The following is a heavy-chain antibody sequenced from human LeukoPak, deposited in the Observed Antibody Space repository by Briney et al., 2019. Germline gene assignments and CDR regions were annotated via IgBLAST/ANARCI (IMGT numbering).Heavy chain of an antibody. Sequence: SETLSLTCAVYGGSFSGYYWSWIRQPPGKGLEWIGEINHSGSTNYNPSLKSRVTISVDTSKNQFSLQLNSVTPEDTAVYYCARGRDYILTDAFDIWGQGTMVTVSS. CDR1: GGSFSGYY. D-gene: IGHD4-11*01. V-gene: IGHV4-34*01. CDR2: INHSGST. CDR3: ARGRDYILTDAFDI. J-gene: IGHJ3*02.